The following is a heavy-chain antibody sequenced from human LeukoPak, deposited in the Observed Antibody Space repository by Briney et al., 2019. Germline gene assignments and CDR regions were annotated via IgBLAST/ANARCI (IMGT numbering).Heavy chain of an antibody. CDR3: ARETRLHSGSYSNDAFDI. Sequence: SETLSLTCTVSGGSISSYYWSWIRQPPGKGLEWIGYISYSGSTDYNPSLKSRVTISLDTSKDQFSLRLSSVTAADTAVYYCARETRLHSGSYSNDAFDIWGQGTMVTVSS. CDR2: ISYSGST. D-gene: IGHD1-26*01. J-gene: IGHJ3*02. CDR1: GGSISSYY. V-gene: IGHV4-59*01.